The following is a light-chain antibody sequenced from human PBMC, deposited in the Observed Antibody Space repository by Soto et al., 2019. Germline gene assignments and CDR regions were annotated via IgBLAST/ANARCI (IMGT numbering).Light chain of an antibody. CDR2: GAS. CDR3: QQLNSYPRT. Sequence: EIVMTQSPATLSVSPGDRATLSCRASQSPRNNLAWFQQKPGQAPRLLLYGASTRATGIPARFSGSGSGTEFTLTISSLQPEDFATYYCQQLNSYPRTFGQGTKVEIK. CDR1: QSPRNN. V-gene: IGKV3-15*01. J-gene: IGKJ1*01.